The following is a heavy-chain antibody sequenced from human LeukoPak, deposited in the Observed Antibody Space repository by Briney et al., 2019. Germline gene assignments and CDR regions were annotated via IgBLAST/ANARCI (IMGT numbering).Heavy chain of an antibody. CDR3: ARVMNREGTNY. CDR1: GYTFTGYY. Sequence: ASVKVSCKASGYTFTGYYMHWVRQAPGQGLERMGWINPNSGGTNYAQKFQGRVTMTRDTSISTAYMELNRLRSDDTAVYYCARVMNREGTNYWGQGTLVTVSS. D-gene: IGHD1/OR15-1a*01. V-gene: IGHV1-2*02. CDR2: INPNSGGT. J-gene: IGHJ4*02.